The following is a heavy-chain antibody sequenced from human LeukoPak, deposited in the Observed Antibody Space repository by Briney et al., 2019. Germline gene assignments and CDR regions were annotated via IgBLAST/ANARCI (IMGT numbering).Heavy chain of an antibody. CDR2: ISGSGSSI. V-gene: IGHV3-48*03. CDR3: ARDRGVVVAATLYYYYYGMDV. Sequence: SGGSLRLSCAAPGFTLSSYEMNWVRQAPGKGLEWVSYISGSGSSIYYADSVKGRFTISRDNAKNSLYLQMNSLRAEDTAVYYCARDRGVVVAATLYYYYYGMDVWGKGTTVTVSS. J-gene: IGHJ6*04. D-gene: IGHD2-15*01. CDR1: GFTLSSYE.